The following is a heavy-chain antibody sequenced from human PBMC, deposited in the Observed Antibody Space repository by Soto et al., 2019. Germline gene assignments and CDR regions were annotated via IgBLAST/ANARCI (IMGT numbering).Heavy chain of an antibody. D-gene: IGHD6-19*01. CDR1: GFTFSSYS. J-gene: IGHJ3*02. CDR3: ARVNSISSGWYFEGAFDI. Sequence: EVQLVESGGGLVHPGGSLRLSCEASGFTFSSYSFNWVRQAPGRGLEWVSYITSTGLTMYYTDSVKGRFTISRDNAKNSLYLQMNSLRDEDTAVYYCARVNSISSGWYFEGAFDIWGQGTMVTVSS. V-gene: IGHV3-48*02. CDR2: ITSTGLTM.